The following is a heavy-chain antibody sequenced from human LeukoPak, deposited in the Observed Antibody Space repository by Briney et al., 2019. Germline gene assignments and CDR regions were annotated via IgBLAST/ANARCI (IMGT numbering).Heavy chain of an antibody. CDR3: TTDSSSWYVDI. Sequence: PGGSLRLSRAASGFTFSNAWMSWVRQAPGKGLEWVGRIKSKTDGGTTDYAAPVKGRFTISRDDSKNTLYLQMNSLKTEDTAVYYCTTDSSSWYVDIWGQGTMVTVSS. CDR2: IKSKTDGGTT. V-gene: IGHV3-15*01. CDR1: GFTFSNAW. J-gene: IGHJ3*02. D-gene: IGHD6-13*01.